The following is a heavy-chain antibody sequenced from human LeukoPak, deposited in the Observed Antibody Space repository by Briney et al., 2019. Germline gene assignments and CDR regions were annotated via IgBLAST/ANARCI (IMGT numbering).Heavy chain of an antibody. CDR1: GYTFSSSG. V-gene: IGHV1-18*01. Sequence: ASVKVSCKASGYTFSSSGIYWVRQVPGQGLEWMGWISTYSGNTNYAQRLQGRVTMTTDTSTATAYMDLRSLTSDDTAVYYCARDEASYFYDSGGRIDLWGQGTLVIVSS. CDR2: ISTYSGNT. D-gene: IGHD3-22*01. CDR3: ARDEASYFYDSGGRIDL. J-gene: IGHJ5*02.